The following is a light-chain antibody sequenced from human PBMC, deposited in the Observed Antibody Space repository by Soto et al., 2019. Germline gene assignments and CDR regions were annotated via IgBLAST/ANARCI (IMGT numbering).Light chain of an antibody. V-gene: IGKV3-15*01. CDR1: QSVSSN. J-gene: IGKJ5*01. CDR2: SAS. CDR3: QQYTDWPIT. Sequence: EIVMTQSPATLSVSPGERATLSCRASQSVSSNLAWYQQKPGQAPRLLIYSASTRATGIPARFSGSGSGTDFTLTISRLEPEDFAVYYCQQYTDWPITFGQGTRLEIK.